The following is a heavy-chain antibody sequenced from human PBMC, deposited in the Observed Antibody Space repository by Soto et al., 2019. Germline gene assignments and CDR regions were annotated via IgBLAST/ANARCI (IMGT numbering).Heavy chain of an antibody. CDR3: ARDTTVRGVMAGWFDP. Sequence: QVQLVESGGGVVQPGRSLRLSCAASGFTFSSYGMHWVRQAPGKGLEWVAVIWYDGSNKYYADSAKGRFTISRDNSKNTLYLQMNSLRAEDTAVYYCARDTTVRGVMAGWFDPWGQGTLVTVSS. D-gene: IGHD3-10*01. CDR1: GFTFSSYG. V-gene: IGHV3-33*01. CDR2: IWYDGSNK. J-gene: IGHJ5*02.